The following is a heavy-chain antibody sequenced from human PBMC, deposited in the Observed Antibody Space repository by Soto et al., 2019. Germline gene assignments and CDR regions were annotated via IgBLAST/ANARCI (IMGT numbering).Heavy chain of an antibody. CDR3: ARDRALSFRDY. Sequence: GGSLRISCAASGFTFGNYWMHWVRQAPGKGLVWVSRFNPDGSGSTYADSVKGRFTISRDNAKNPLYLQMDSLRGDDTAVYYCARDRALSFRDYWRQGPLVTVSS. V-gene: IGHV3-74*01. D-gene: IGHD3-16*02. CDR1: GFTFGNYW. J-gene: IGHJ4*02. CDR2: FNPDGSGS.